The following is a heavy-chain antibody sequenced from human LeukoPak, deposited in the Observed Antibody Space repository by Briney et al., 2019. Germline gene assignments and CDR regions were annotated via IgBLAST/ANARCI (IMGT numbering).Heavy chain of an antibody. V-gene: IGHV4-39*01. D-gene: IGHD4-17*01. CDR1: GGSISSSTYY. CDR3: ARNGTVTVTGTKFNYFDY. Sequence: SETLSLTCTVSGGSISSSTYYWGWIRQPPGKALEWIGSIYYSGSTHYNPSLKSRLTISVDTSKNQFSLRVTAVTAADTVVYFCARNGTVTVTGTKFNYFDYWGQGALVTVSS. J-gene: IGHJ4*02. CDR2: IYYSGST.